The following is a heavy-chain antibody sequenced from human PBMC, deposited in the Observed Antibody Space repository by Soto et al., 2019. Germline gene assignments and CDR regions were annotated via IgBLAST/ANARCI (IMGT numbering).Heavy chain of an antibody. CDR3: ANHGGFDF. J-gene: IGHJ3*01. D-gene: IGHD4-17*01. V-gene: IGHV3-23*01. CDR2: ISIRGDYR. Sequence: EGQLLQSGGGLVQPGESLRLSCAASGFTFSSSGMSWVRQAPGKGLEWVSSISIRGDYRYYADSVKGRFTISRDNSKNTLYLQMISLPAEDTALYYCANHGGFDFWGQGTIVAVSS. CDR1: GFTFSSSG.